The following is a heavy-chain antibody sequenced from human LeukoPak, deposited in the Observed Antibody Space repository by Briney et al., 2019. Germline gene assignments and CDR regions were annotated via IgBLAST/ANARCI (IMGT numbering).Heavy chain of an antibody. Sequence: PGGSLRLSCAASGFTFSSYGMSWVRQAPGKGLEWVSAISGSGGSTYYADSVKGRFTISRDNSKNTLYLQMNSLRAEDTAVYYCAKDLEILQFKLGYWGQGTLVTVSS. CDR2: ISGSGGST. CDR3: AKDLEILQFKLGY. J-gene: IGHJ4*02. V-gene: IGHV3-23*01. D-gene: IGHD5-24*01. CDR1: GFTFSSYG.